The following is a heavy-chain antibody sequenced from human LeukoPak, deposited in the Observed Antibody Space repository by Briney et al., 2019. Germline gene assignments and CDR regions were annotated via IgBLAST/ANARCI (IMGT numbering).Heavy chain of an antibody. CDR3: ARGPLIYCSGGSCYEDWFDP. D-gene: IGHD2-15*01. Sequence: ASVKVSCKASGYTFTSYAMNWVRQAPGQGLEWMGWISAYNGNTNYAQKLQGRVTMTTDTSTSTAYMELRSLRSDDTAVYYCARGPLIYCSGGSCYEDWFDPWGQGTLVTVSS. V-gene: IGHV1-18*01. J-gene: IGHJ5*02. CDR2: ISAYNGNT. CDR1: GYTFTSYA.